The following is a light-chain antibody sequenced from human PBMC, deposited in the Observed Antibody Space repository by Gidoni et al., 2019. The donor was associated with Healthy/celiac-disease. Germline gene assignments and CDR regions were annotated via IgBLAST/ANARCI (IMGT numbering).Light chain of an antibody. CDR2: DAA. CDR3: QQYNSYSGT. CDR1: QSISSW. J-gene: IGKJ1*01. Sequence: DIQMTQSPSTLSASVGDRVTITCRASQSISSWLAWYQQKPGKAPKLLIYDAASLDSGVPSRFSGSGSGTEFTLTISSLQPDDFATYYCQQYNSYSGTVGQXTKVEIK. V-gene: IGKV1-5*01.